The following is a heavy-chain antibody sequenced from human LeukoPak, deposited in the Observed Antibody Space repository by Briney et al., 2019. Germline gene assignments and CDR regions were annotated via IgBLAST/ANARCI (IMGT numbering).Heavy chain of an antibody. CDR3: ARHVADRYYDSSGDLGQGDY. V-gene: IGHV4-39*01. CDR2: IYYSGST. D-gene: IGHD3-22*01. CDR1: GGSISSSSYY. Sequence: PSETLSLTCTVSGGSISSSSYYWGWIRQPPGKGLEWIGSIYYSGSTYYNPSLKSRVTISVDTSKNQFSLKLSSVTAADTAVYYCARHVADRYYDSSGDLGQGDYWGQGTLVTVSS. J-gene: IGHJ4*02.